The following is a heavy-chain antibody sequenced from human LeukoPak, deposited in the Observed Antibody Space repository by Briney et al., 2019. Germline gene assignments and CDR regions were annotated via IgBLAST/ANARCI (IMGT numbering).Heavy chain of an antibody. CDR2: INTNTGNP. V-gene: IGHV7-4-1*02. CDR3: ARVPPPNYYYHYYMDV. CDR1: GYTFTSYA. J-gene: IGHJ6*03. Sequence: ASVKVSCKASGYTFTSYAMNWVRQAPGQGLEWMGWINTNTGNPTYAQGFTGRFVFSLDTSVSTAYLQISSLKAEDTAVYYCARVPPPNYYYHYYMDVWGKGTTVTVSS.